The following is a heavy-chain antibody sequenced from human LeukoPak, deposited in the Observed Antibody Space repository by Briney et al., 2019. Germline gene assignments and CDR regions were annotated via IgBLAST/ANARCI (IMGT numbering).Heavy chain of an antibody. CDR3: ARVWANYYGSGSYERYFDY. D-gene: IGHD3-10*01. V-gene: IGHV3-53*01. Sequence: PGGSLRLSCAASGFTVSSNYMSWVRQAPGKGLEWVSVIYDGGNTYYADSVKGRFTISRDNSKNTLYLQMNSLRVEDTAVYYCARVWANYYGSGSYERYFDYWGQGTLVTVSS. CDR1: GFTVSSNY. J-gene: IGHJ4*02. CDR2: IYDGGNT.